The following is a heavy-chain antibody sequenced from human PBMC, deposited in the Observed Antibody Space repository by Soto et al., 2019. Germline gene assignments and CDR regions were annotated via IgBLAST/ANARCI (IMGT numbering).Heavy chain of an antibody. Sequence: GGSLRLSCAASGITFSSYAMSWVRQAPGKGLEWVSAISGSGDSAYYADSVKGRYTISRDNSKNTLYLQMNNLRAEDTAVYYCAKRRGYYDYWYYLDSWGQGTLVTVSS. D-gene: IGHD3-3*01. CDR2: ISGSGDSA. CDR3: AKRRGYYDYWYYLDS. V-gene: IGHV3-23*01. J-gene: IGHJ4*02. CDR1: GITFSSYA.